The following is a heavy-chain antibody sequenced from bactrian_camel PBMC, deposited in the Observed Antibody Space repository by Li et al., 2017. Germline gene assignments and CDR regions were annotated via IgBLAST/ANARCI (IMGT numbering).Heavy chain of an antibody. CDR3: AVVDDEDYVAGYYYSD. CDR2: ITPDQDGRT. V-gene: IGHV3S19*01. D-gene: IGHD2*01. J-gene: IGHJ4*01. CDR1: GYTFSSYW. Sequence: DVQLVESGGGLVQPGGSLRLSCAASGYTFSSYWMYWVRQAPGKGPEWVASITPDQDGRTSYADSVKGRFTASKDNAKNMVYLQMNSLKPEDTAVYYCAVVDDEDYVAGYYYSDWGQGTQVTVS.